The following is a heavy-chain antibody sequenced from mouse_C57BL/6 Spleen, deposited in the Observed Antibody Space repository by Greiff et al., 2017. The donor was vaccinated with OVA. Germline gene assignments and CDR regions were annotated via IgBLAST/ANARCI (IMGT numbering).Heavy chain of an antibody. D-gene: IGHD2-1*01. CDR1: GFTFSSYA. Sequence: EVKLMESGEGLVKPGGSLKLSCAASGFTFSSYAMSWVRQTPEKRLEWVAYISSGGDYIYYADTVKGRFTISRDNARNTLYLQMSSLKSEDTAMYYCTRDADYGNLDYWGQGTTLTVSS. CDR2: ISSGGDYI. CDR3: TRDADYGNLDY. J-gene: IGHJ2*01. V-gene: IGHV5-9-1*02.